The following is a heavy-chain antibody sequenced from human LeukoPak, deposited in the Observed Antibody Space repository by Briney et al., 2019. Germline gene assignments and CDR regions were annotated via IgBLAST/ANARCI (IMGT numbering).Heavy chain of an antibody. V-gene: IGHV3-23*01. CDR2: ISGSGGST. Sequence: TGGSLRLSCAASGFTFSDYAMSWVRQAPGKGLEWVSGISGSGGSTYYADSVKGRFTISRDNSKNTLYLQLNSLTAEDTAVYYCAKEGLYCSSTSCYVENWGQGTLVTVSS. D-gene: IGHD2-2*01. CDR1: GFTFSDYA. J-gene: IGHJ4*02. CDR3: AKEGLYCSSTSCYVEN.